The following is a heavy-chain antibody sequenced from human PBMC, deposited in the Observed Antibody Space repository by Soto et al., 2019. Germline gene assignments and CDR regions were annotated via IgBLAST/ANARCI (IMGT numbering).Heavy chain of an antibody. CDR2: ISYDGSNK. CDR1: GFTFSSYA. Sequence: QVQLVESGGGVVQPGRSLRLSCAASGFTFSSYAMHWVRQAPGKGLEWVAVISYDGSNKYYADSVKGRFTISRDNSKNTLYLQMNSLRAEDTAVHYCARDDDFWSGQSWFDYWGQGTLVTVSS. J-gene: IGHJ4*02. V-gene: IGHV3-30-3*01. CDR3: ARDDDFWSGQSWFDY. D-gene: IGHD3-3*01.